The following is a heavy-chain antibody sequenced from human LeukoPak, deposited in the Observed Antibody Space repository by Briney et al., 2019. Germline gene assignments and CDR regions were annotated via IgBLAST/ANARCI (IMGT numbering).Heavy chain of an antibody. CDR3: AKGPPDYYGSGSYYLDY. J-gene: IGHJ4*02. CDR2: ISGSGGST. CDR1: GFTFSSYG. D-gene: IGHD3-10*01. Sequence: GGSLRLSCAASGFTFSSYGMSWVRQAPGKGLEWVSAISGSGGSTYYADSVKGRFTISRDNPKNTLYLQMNSLRAEDTAVYYCAKGPPDYYGSGSYYLDYWGQGTLVTVSS. V-gene: IGHV3-23*01.